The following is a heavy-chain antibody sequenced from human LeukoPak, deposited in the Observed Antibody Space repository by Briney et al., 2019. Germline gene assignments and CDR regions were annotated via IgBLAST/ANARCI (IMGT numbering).Heavy chain of an antibody. Sequence: GGSLRLSCAASGFTFSSYWMSWVRQAPGKGLEWVANIKQDGSEKYYVDSVKGRFTISRDNAKNSLYLQMDSLRAEDTAVYYCARLVYSMGYGFDLWGQGTLVTVSS. CDR1: GFTFSSYW. J-gene: IGHJ4*02. CDR3: ARLVYSMGYGFDL. V-gene: IGHV3-7*01. D-gene: IGHD2-8*01. CDR2: IKQDGSEK.